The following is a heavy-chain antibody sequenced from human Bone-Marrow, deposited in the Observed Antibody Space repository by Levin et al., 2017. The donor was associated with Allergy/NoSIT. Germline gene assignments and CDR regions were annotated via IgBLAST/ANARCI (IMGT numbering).Heavy chain of an antibody. CDR3: ARDRWLRYSYYYYGMDV. J-gene: IGHJ6*02. Sequence: SETLSLTCTVSGGSISSGDYYWSWIRQPPGKGLEWIGYIYYSGSTYYNPSLKSRVTISVDTSKNQFSLKLSSVTAADTAVYYCARDRWLRYSYYYYGMDVWGQGTTVTVSS. D-gene: IGHD5-12*01. CDR2: IYYSGST. V-gene: IGHV4-30-4*01. CDR1: GGSISSGDYY.